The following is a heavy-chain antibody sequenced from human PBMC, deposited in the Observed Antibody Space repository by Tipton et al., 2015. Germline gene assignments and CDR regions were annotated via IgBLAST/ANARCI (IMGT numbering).Heavy chain of an antibody. Sequence: QSGPEVKKPGASVKVSCKASGYTFTTYYMHWVRQAPGQGLEGMGVLNPRIASITYAQRFRGRVTMTRDTSTSAVYMELSSLGSDDPAVYFCARDSGSYVRRNWFARWGQGTLVTVSS. V-gene: IGHV1-46*01. J-gene: IGHJ5*02. CDR2: LNPRIASI. D-gene: IGHD1-26*01. CDR3: ARDSGSYVRRNWFAR. CDR1: GYTFTTYY.